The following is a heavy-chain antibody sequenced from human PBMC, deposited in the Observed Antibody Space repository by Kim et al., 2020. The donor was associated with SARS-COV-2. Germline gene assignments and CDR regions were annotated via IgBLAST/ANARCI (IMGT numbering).Heavy chain of an antibody. CDR2: IYYSGSN. CDR3: ASGGVTMVRGVSVWFDP. CDR1: GGSISSGGYY. J-gene: IGHJ5*02. D-gene: IGHD3-10*01. V-gene: IGHV4-31*03. Sequence: SETLSLTCTVSGGSISSGGYYWSWIRQHPGKGLEWIRYIYYSGSNYYNPSLKSRVTISVDTSKNQFSLKLSSVTAADTAVYYCASGGVTMVRGVSVWFDPWGQGTLVTVSS.